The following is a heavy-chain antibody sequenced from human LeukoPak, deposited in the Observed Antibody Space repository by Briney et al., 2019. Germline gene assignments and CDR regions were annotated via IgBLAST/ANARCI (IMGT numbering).Heavy chain of an antibody. D-gene: IGHD3-3*01. V-gene: IGHV1-69*04. CDR3: AREDYDFWSGYYKKFDY. CDR1: GGTFSSYA. CDR2: INPILGIA. J-gene: IGHJ4*02. Sequence: SVKVSCKASGGTFSSYAISWVRQAPGQGLEWIGRINPILGIANYAQKFQGRVTITADKSTSTAYMELSSLRSEDTAVYYCAREDYDFWSGYYKKFDYWGQGTLVTVSS.